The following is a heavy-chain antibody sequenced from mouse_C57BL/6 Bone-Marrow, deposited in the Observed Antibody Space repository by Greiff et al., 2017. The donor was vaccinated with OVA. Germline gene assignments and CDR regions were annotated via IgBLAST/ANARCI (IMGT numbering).Heavy chain of an antibody. CDR1: GYTFTSYW. CDR3: AREEDYGSSWYFDV. J-gene: IGHJ1*03. D-gene: IGHD1-1*01. CDR2: IDPSDSYT. V-gene: IGHV1-69*01. Sequence: QVQLQQPGAELVMPGASVKLSCKASGYTFTSYWMHWVKQRPGQGLEWIGEIDPSDSYTNYNQKFKGKSTLTVDKFSSTAYMQLSSLTSEDSAVYYGAREEDYGSSWYFDVWGTGTTVTVSS.